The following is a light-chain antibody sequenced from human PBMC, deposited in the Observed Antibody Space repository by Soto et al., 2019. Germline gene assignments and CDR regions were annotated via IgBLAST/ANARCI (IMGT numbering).Light chain of an antibody. CDR3: SSYAGSNTFI. CDR1: SSDVGGYNY. CDR2: EVR. Sequence: QSVLTQPPSASGSPGQSVTISCTGTSSDVGGYNYVSWYQQYPGKAPKLMIFEVRKGPSGVPDRFSGSKSGNTASLTVSGLQAEDEADYYCSSYAGSNTFIFGGGTKLTVL. J-gene: IGLJ2*01. V-gene: IGLV2-8*01.